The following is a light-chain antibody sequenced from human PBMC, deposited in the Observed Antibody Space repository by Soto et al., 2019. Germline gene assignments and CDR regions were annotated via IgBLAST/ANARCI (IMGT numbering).Light chain of an antibody. CDR1: ASISSW. V-gene: IGKV1-5*03. J-gene: IGKJ1*01. CDR3: QQYGA. CDR2: KSS. Sequence: EIQMPKSPFTMSSSVGARVTITCRASASISSWLAWYQQQPGKAPKPLIYKSSILENGVPSMFSGGGSGTEFPLTISSLQPEDVSTYYCQQYGAFGQGTKVDIK.